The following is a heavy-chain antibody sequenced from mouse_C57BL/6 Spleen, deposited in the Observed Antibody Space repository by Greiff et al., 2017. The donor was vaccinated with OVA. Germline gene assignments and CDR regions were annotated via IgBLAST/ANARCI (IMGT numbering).Heavy chain of an antibody. CDR2: IYPGDGDT. V-gene: IGHV1-82*01. CDR3: AREDDYDGYAMDY. Sequence: VMLVESGPELVKPGASVKISCKASGYAFSSSWMNWVKQRPGKGLEWIGRIYPGDGDTNYNGKFKGKATLTADKSSSTAYMQLSSLTSEDSAVYFCAREDDYDGYAMDYWGQGTSVTVSS. D-gene: IGHD2-4*01. CDR1: GYAFSSSW. J-gene: IGHJ4*01.